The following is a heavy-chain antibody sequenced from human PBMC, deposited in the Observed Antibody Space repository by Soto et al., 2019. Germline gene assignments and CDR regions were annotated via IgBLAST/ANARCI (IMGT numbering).Heavy chain of an antibody. CDR2: IIPIFGTA. CDR1: GGTFSSYA. V-gene: IGHV1-69*13. CDR3: ASRHDYGDYGAFDI. Sequence: ASVKVSCKASGGTFSSYAISWVRQAPGQGLEWMGGIIPIFGTANYAQEFQGRVTITADESTSTAYMELSSLRSEDTAVYYCASRHDYGDYGAFDIWGQGTMVTVSS. J-gene: IGHJ3*02. D-gene: IGHD4-17*01.